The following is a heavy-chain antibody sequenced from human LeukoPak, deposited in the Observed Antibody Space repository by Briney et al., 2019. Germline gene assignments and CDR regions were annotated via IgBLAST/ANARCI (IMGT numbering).Heavy chain of an antibody. J-gene: IGHJ5*02. Sequence: ASVKVSCKASGYTFTSYGISWVRRAPGQGLEWMGWISAYNGNTNYAQKLQGRVTMTTDTSTSTAYMELRSLRSDDTAVYYCARDQNKYYDILTGYYLRAPFDPWGQGTLVTVSS. D-gene: IGHD3-9*01. CDR2: ISAYNGNT. CDR1: GYTFTSYG. CDR3: ARDQNKYYDILTGYYLRAPFDP. V-gene: IGHV1-18*01.